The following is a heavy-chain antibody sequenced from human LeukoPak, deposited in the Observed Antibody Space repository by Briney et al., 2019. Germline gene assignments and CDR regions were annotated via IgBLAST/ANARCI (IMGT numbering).Heavy chain of an antibody. V-gene: IGHV1-69*13. D-gene: IGHD6-19*01. CDR3: ARDHSSGLYYFDY. CDR2: IIPIFGTA. J-gene: IGHJ4*02. CDR1: GGTFSSYG. Sequence: WASVTVSCKASGGTFSSYGVSWVRQAPGQGLEWMGGIIPIFGTANYAQKFQGRVTITADESTSTAYMELSILRSEDTAVYYCARDHSSGLYYFDYWGQGTLVTVSS.